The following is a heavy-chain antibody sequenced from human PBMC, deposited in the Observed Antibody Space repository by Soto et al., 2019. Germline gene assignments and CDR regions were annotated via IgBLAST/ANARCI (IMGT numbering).Heavy chain of an antibody. V-gene: IGHV4-4*02. Sequence: PSETLSLNCAVSGGSISSSNWWSWVRQPQGKGLEWIGEIYHSGSTNYNPSLKSRVTISVDKSKNQFSLKLSSVTAADTAVYYCARVQSSGWFIDYWGQGTLVTVSS. CDR1: GGSISSSNW. J-gene: IGHJ4*02. CDR2: IYHSGST. D-gene: IGHD6-19*01. CDR3: ARVQSSGWFIDY.